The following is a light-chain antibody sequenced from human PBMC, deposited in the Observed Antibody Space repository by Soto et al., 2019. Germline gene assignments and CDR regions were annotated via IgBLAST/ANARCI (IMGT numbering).Light chain of an antibody. CDR2: GAS. CDR1: QSVTNNY. CDR3: QLYGSSPPFT. V-gene: IGKV3-20*01. Sequence: EIVFMQSPGTLSLSPGERAILSCRASQSVTNNYLAWYRQKPGQAPKLLIYGASNRVTGIPDRFSGSGSGTDFPLTISRQEPEDFAVDYCQLYGSSPPFTFGPGTKVDIK. J-gene: IGKJ3*01.